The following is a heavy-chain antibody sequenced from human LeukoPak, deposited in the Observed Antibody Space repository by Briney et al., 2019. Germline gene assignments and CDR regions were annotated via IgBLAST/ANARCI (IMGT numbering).Heavy chain of an antibody. CDR2: IYYSEST. D-gene: IGHD3-22*01. V-gene: IGHV4-59*01. CDR3: ARGHYDSSGYYYFDY. CDR1: GGSISSYS. Sequence: SETLSLTSTFPGGSISSYSWSSIRQPPGKGLEWMGYIYYSESTNYNPARKSRVTISVDTYKNQYSLKLSSVTAADTAVYYCARGHYDSSGYYYFDYWGQGTRVTVSS. J-gene: IGHJ4*02.